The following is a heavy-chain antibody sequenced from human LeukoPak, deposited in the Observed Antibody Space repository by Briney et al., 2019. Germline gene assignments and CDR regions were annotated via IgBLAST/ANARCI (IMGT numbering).Heavy chain of an antibody. Sequence: SETLSLTCAVYGGSFSGYYWSWIRQPPGKGLEWIGEINHSGSTNYNPSLKSRVTISVDTSKNQFSLKLSSVTAADTAVYYCARGISGSPFDYWGQGTPVTVSS. J-gene: IGHJ4*02. D-gene: IGHD3-10*01. CDR2: INHSGST. CDR1: GGSFSGYY. V-gene: IGHV4-34*01. CDR3: ARGISGSPFDY.